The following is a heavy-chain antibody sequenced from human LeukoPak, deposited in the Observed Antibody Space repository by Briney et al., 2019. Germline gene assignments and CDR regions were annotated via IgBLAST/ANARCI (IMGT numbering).Heavy chain of an antibody. CDR2: ISGSGGST. CDR1: GFTFSSYA. J-gene: IGHJ4*02. Sequence: GGSLRLSCVASGFTFSSYAMSWVRQTPGKGLEWVSSISGSGGSTYYADSVKGRFTISRDNSKNTLYLQMNSLRGEDTAVYYCAKVREGTIADYFDYWGQGTLVTVSS. V-gene: IGHV3-23*01. CDR3: AKVREGTIADYFDY. D-gene: IGHD1-7*01.